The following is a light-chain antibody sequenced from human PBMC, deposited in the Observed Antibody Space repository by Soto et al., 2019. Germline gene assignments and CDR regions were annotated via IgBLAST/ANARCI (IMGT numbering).Light chain of an antibody. Sequence: EIVLTQSPGTLSLSPGERATLSCRASQSVSSSYLAWYQQKPGQAPRPLIYGASSRAIGIPDRFSGSGSGTDFTLTISRLEPEDFAVYYCQQYGSSPWTFGQVT. V-gene: IGKV3-20*01. CDR3: QQYGSSPWT. J-gene: IGKJ1*01. CDR1: QSVSSSY. CDR2: GAS.